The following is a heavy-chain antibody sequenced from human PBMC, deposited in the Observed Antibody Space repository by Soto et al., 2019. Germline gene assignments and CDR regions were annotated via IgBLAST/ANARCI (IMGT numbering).Heavy chain of an antibody. Sequence: EVQLLESGGGLLQPGGSLRLSCAVSGFTFSNYGMSWVRQAPGKGLEWVAATSGSGDTTYYADSVKGRFTISRDNSKNTLYVQINSLRADATAVYYCAKDLGYDGSGIEIWGQGTLVTVS. J-gene: IGHJ4*02. CDR2: TSGSGDTT. D-gene: IGHD3-10*01. CDR1: GFTFSNYG. V-gene: IGHV3-23*01. CDR3: AKDLGYDGSGIEI.